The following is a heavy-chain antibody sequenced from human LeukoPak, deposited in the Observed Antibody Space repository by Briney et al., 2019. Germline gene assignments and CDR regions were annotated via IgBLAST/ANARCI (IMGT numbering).Heavy chain of an antibody. J-gene: IGHJ4*02. Sequence: ASVKVSCKASGYTFTGYYMHWVRQAPGQGLEWMGWINPNSGGTNYAQKFQGWVTMTRDTSISTAYMELSRLRSDDTAVYYCARLTYGGEYYFDYWGQGTLVTVSS. CDR1: GYTFTGYY. V-gene: IGHV1-2*04. D-gene: IGHD4-23*01. CDR2: INPNSGGT. CDR3: ARLTYGGEYYFDY.